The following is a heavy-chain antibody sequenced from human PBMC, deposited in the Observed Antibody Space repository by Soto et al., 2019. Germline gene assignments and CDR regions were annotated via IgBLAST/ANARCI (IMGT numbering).Heavy chain of an antibody. D-gene: IGHD3-3*01. J-gene: IGHJ3*02. V-gene: IGHV1-18*01. CDR3: ARGWGSYDFWSGYPNDAFDI. CDR1: GYTFTSYG. CDR2: ISAYNGNT. Sequence: ASVKVSCKASGYTFTSYGISWVRQAPGQGLEWMGWISAYNGNTNYAQKLQGRVTMTTDTSTSTAYMELRSLRSDDTAVYYCARGWGSYDFWSGYPNDAFDIWGQGTMVTVSS.